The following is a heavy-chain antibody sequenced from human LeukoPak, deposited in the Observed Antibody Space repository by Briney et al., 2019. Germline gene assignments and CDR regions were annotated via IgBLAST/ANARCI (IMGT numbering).Heavy chain of an antibody. CDR3: ARGVDYYDSSGFLLD. V-gene: IGHV1-18*01. CDR1: GYTFTSYG. D-gene: IGHD3-22*01. Sequence: ASVEVSCKASGYTFTSYGISWVRQAPGQGLEWMGWISAYNGNTNYAQKLQGRVTMTTDTSTSTAYMELRSLRSDDTAVYYCARGVDYYDSSGFLLDWGQGTLVTVSS. CDR2: ISAYNGNT. J-gene: IGHJ4*02.